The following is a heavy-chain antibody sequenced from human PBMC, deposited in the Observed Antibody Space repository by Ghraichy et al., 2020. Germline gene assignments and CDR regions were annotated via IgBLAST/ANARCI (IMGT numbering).Heavy chain of an antibody. CDR1: GYTITGYY. V-gene: IGHV1-2*02. D-gene: IGHD5-18*01. CDR2: INPNSGAT. J-gene: IGHJ4*02. Sequence: ASVKVSCKASGYTITGYYIHWVRQAPGQGLEWMGWINPNSGATNYAQKFQGRVTMTRDTSISTAYMELSRLRSDDTAVFYCVRDRGYNYGYTGSVYASTDFDYWGQGTLGTVSS. CDR3: VRDRGYNYGYTGSVYASTDFDY.